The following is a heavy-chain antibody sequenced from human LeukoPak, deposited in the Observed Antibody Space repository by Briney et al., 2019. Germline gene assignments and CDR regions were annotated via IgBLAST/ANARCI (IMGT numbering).Heavy chain of an antibody. D-gene: IGHD3-3*01. V-gene: IGHV5-10-1*01. CDR2: INPSDSYT. J-gene: IGHJ4*02. Sequence: GESLKISCKGSGYSFTSYWISWVRQMPGKGLEWMGRINPSDSYTNYSPSCQGHVTISADKSISTAYLQWSSLKASDTAMYYCARYDTIFGATDYWGQGTLVAVSS. CDR1: GYSFTSYW. CDR3: ARYDTIFGATDY.